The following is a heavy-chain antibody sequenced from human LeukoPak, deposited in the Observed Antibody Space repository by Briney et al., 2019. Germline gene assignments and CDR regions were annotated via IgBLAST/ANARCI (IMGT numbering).Heavy chain of an antibody. D-gene: IGHD1-1*01. CDR2: ISYDGSNK. CDR1: GFTVSSNY. Sequence: PGGSLGLSCAASGFTVSSNYMSWVRQAPGKGLEWVAVISYDGSNKYYADSVKGRFTISRDNSKNTLYLQMNSLRAEDTAVYYCARGSTDPQFDYWGQGTLVTVSS. J-gene: IGHJ4*02. CDR3: ARGSTDPQFDY. V-gene: IGHV3-30*03.